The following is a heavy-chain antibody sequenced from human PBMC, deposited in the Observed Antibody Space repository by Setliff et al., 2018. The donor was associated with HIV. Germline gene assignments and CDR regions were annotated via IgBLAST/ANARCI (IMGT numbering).Heavy chain of an antibody. CDR3: TTGHRLVD. CDR2: IKSKTDGETE. D-gene: IGHD6-25*01. V-gene: IGHV3-15*01. J-gene: IGHJ4*02. CDR1: RFTFSSYA. Sequence: PGGSLRLSCAASRFTFSSYAMSWVRQAPGKGLEWVGRIKSKTDGETEDYAAPVKGRFTISRDDSKNTLYLQMNSLKIEDTAVYYCTTGHRLVDWGQGALVTVSS.